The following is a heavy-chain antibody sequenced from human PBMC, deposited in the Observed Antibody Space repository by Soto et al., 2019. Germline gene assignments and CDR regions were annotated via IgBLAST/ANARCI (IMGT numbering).Heavy chain of an antibody. J-gene: IGHJ6*02. CDR1: GGTFSSYA. Sequence: SVKVSCKASGGTFSSYAISWVRQAPGQGLEWMGGIIPIFGTANYAQKFQGRVTITADESTSTACMELSSLRSEDTAVYYCARGKVAAMEQRGYYYYGMDVWGQGTTVTVSS. CDR3: ARGKVAAMEQRGYYYYGMDV. CDR2: IIPIFGTA. V-gene: IGHV1-69*13. D-gene: IGHD5-18*01.